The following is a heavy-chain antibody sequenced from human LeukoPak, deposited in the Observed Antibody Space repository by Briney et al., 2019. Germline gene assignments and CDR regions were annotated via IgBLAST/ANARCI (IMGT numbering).Heavy chain of an antibody. V-gene: IGHV1-69*04. CDR2: IIPILGIA. CDR1: GGTFSSYA. Sequence: GASVKVSCKASGGTFSSYAISWVRQAPGQGLEWMGRIIPILGIANYARKFQGRVTITADKSTSTAYMELSSLRSEDTAVYYCARDVERMTTVVTPDYWGQGTLVTVSS. J-gene: IGHJ4*02. D-gene: IGHD4-23*01. CDR3: ARDVERMTTVVTPDY.